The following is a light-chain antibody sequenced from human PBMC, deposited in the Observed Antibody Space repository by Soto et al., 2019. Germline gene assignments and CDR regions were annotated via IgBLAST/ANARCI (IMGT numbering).Light chain of an antibody. CDR1: SSNIAPNT. CDR2: AND. CDR3: AAWDDSLNGYV. Sequence: QSVLTQPPSASGTPGQRVTISCSGSSSNIAPNTVNWYQHLPGAAPQLLISANDRRPSGVPDRFSGSRSGTSASLAISGLQSEDEADYYCAAWDDSLNGYVFGTGTKLTVL. V-gene: IGLV1-44*01. J-gene: IGLJ1*01.